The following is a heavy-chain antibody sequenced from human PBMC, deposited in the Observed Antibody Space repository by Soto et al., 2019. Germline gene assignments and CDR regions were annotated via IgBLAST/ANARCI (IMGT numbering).Heavy chain of an antibody. D-gene: IGHD3-22*01. Sequence: SETLSLTCAVSGGSLSSSAYSWSWIRQTPGKGLEWIGFIYQSGSTYYNPSLKSRVTLSLDRPKNQISLKLTSVTAADTAVYYCARELLYYDSSGYSWDDAFDIWGQGITVTVSS. V-gene: IGHV4-30-2*01. CDR2: IYQSGST. CDR1: GGSLSSSAYS. CDR3: ARELLYYDSSGYSWDDAFDI. J-gene: IGHJ3*02.